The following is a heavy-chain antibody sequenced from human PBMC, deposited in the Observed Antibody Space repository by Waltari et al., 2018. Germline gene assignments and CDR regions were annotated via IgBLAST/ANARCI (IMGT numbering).Heavy chain of an antibody. CDR1: GGSISSYY. Sequence: QVQLQESGPGLVKPSETLSLTCTVSGGSISSYYWGWIRQPAGKGLEWIGRIYTSGSTNSNPSLKSRVTISVDKSKNQFSLKLSSVTAADTAVYYCAGDGYCSSTSCLAFDYWGQGTLVTVSS. V-gene: IGHV4-4*07. D-gene: IGHD2-2*03. CDR3: AGDGYCSSTSCLAFDY. CDR2: IYTSGST. J-gene: IGHJ4*02.